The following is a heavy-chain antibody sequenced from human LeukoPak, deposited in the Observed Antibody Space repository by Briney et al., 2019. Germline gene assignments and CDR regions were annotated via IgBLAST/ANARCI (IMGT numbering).Heavy chain of an antibody. V-gene: IGHV1-2*06. J-gene: IGHJ6*03. CDR3: ARVDTAFYYYYMDV. CDR2: INPNSGGT. Sequence: GASVKVSCKASGYTFTGYYMHWVRQAPGQGLEWMGRINPNSGGTNYAQKFQGRVTMTRDTSISTAYMELSRLRSDDTAVYYCARVDTAFYYYYMDVWGKGTTVTVSS. D-gene: IGHD5-18*01. CDR1: GYTFTGYY.